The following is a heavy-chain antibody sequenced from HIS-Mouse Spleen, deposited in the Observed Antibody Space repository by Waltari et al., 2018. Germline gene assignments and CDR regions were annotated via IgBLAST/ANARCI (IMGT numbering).Heavy chain of an antibody. Sequence: QVQLQESGLGRVKPSETLSLTDTSSGYSTSSGCYWGWITPPPGKGLDWIGSIYHSGSTYYNPSLKSRVTISVDTSKNQFSLKLSSVTAADTAVYYCASSEITIAAPSYYFDYWGQGTLVTVSS. D-gene: IGHD6-6*01. CDR3: ASSEITIAAPSYYFDY. CDR1: GYSTSSGCY. V-gene: IGHV4-38-2*02. CDR2: IYHSGST. J-gene: IGHJ4*02.